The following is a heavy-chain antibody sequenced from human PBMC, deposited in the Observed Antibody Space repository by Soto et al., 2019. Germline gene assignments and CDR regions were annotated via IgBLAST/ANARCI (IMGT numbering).Heavy chain of an antibody. CDR2: ISGSGGST. V-gene: IGHV3-23*01. CDR1: GFTFSNYA. Sequence: EVQLLESGGGLVQPGGSLRLSCAASGFTFSNYAINWVRQAPGKGLEWVSVISGSGGSTYYAGSVKGRFTISRDNSKNTLDLQMNSLRAEDTAVYYCAKGSPVGSYYGSSGFDYWGQGTLVTVSS. D-gene: IGHD3-22*01. CDR3: AKGSPVGSYYGSSGFDY. J-gene: IGHJ4*02.